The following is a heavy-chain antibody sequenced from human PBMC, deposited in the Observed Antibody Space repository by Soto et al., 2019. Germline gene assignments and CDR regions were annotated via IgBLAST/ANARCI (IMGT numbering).Heavy chain of an antibody. J-gene: IGHJ6*02. Sequence: SETLSLTCTVSGGSVSSGSYYWSWIRQPPGKGLEWIGYIYYSGSTNYNPSLKSRVTISVDTSKNQFSLKLSSVTAADTAVYYCARXIAYYDFPYYYYYGMDVWGQGTTVTVSS. CDR2: IYYSGST. CDR1: GGSVSSGSYY. D-gene: IGHD3-3*01. CDR3: ARXIAYYDFPYYYYYGMDV. V-gene: IGHV4-61*01.